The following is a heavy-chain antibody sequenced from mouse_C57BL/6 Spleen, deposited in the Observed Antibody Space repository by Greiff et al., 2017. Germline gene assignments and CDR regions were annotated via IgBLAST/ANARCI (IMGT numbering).Heavy chain of an antibody. D-gene: IGHD1-1*01. CDR2: INYDGSST. Sequence: EVQRVESEGGLVQPGRSMKLSCTASGFTFSDYYMAWVRQVPEKGLEWVANINYDGSSTYYLDSLKSRFIISRDNAKNILYLQMSSLKSEDTATYYCARDRGGSSFYFDYWGRGTTLTVSS. CDR3: ARDRGGSSFYFDY. CDR1: GFTFSDYY. V-gene: IGHV5-16*01. J-gene: IGHJ2*01.